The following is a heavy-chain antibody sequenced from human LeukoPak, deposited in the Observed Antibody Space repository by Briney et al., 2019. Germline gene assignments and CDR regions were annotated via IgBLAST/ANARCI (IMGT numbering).Heavy chain of an antibody. J-gene: IGHJ6*01. CDR1: GGTFGSYA. D-gene: IGHD2-21*01. CDR2: IIPIFGTA. V-gene: IGHV1-69*13. Sequence: ASVKVSCKASGGTFGSYAISWVRQAPGQGLEWMGGIIPIFGTANYAQKFQGRVTITADESTSTAYMELSSLRSEDTAVYYCARGGSHIVVVNGIGGFYGMDVLGQRNTVTGSS. CDR3: ARGGSHIVVVNGIGGFYGMDV.